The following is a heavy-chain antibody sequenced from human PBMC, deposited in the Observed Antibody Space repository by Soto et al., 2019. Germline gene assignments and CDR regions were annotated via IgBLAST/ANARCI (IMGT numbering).Heavy chain of an antibody. J-gene: IGHJ3*02. D-gene: IGHD3-10*01. CDR1: GYTSTSYY. Sequence: ASVKVSCKASGYTSTSYYMRWVRQAPGQGLEWMGIINPSGGSTSYAQKFQGRVTMTRDTSTSTVYMELSSLRSEDTAVYYCVLLWFGESQPLDAFDIWGQGTMVTVSS. V-gene: IGHV1-46*01. CDR2: INPSGGST. CDR3: VLLWFGESQPLDAFDI.